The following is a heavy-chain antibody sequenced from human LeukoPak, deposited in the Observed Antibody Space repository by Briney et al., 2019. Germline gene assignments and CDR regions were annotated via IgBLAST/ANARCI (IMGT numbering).Heavy chain of an antibody. CDR3: AKDYGSGSLEYFQH. Sequence: PGGSLRLSCAASGFTFDDYAMHWVRQAPGKGLEWVSGISWNSGSIGYADSVKGRFTISRDNAKNSLYPQVNSLRAEDTALYYCAKDYGSGSLEYFQHWGQGTLVTVSS. J-gene: IGHJ1*01. CDR1: GFTFDDYA. V-gene: IGHV3-9*01. CDR2: ISWNSGSI. D-gene: IGHD3-10*01.